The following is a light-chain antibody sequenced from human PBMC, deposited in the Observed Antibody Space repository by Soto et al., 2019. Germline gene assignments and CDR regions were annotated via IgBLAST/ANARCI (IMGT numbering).Light chain of an antibody. V-gene: IGKV1-9*01. J-gene: IGKJ3*01. CDR1: QGISSY. CDR2: AAS. Sequence: DIQLTQSPSFLSASVVDRVTITCRASQGISSYLAWYQQKPGKAPKLLSYAASTLQSGVPSRFSGSGSGTEFTLTISSLQPEDFATYYCQQLNSYPLFGPGTKVDI. CDR3: QQLNSYPL.